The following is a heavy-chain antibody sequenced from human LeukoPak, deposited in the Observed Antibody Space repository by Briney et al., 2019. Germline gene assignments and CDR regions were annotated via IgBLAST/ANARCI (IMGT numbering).Heavy chain of an antibody. CDR2: IIPMLGTA. CDR3: ARDSYNGSYYDP. V-gene: IGHV1-69*11. J-gene: IGHJ5*02. Sequence: SVKVSCKTSGGTFSMYAISWVRQAPGQGLEWMGRIIPMLGTAYYAQNFQDRVTIITDESTTIAYMRLSSLRFEDTAVYYCARDSYNGSYYDPWGQGTLVAVSS. CDR1: GGTFSMYA. D-gene: IGHD1-26*01.